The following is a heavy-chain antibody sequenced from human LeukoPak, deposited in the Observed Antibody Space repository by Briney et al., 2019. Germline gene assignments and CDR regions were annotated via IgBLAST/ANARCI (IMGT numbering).Heavy chain of an antibody. Sequence: GGSLRLSCAASGFTVSSNYMSWVRQAPGKGLEWVSVIYSGGSTYYADSVKGRFTISRDNSKNTLYLQMNSLGAEDTAVYYCARVYSSSWYPFDYWGQGTLVTVSS. CDR2: IYSGGST. J-gene: IGHJ4*02. CDR1: GFTVSSNY. V-gene: IGHV3-53*01. CDR3: ARVYSSSWYPFDY. D-gene: IGHD6-13*01.